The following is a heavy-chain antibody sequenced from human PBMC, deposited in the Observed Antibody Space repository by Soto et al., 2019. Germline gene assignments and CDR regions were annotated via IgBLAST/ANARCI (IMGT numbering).Heavy chain of an antibody. CDR2: IYSGGST. V-gene: IGHV3-53*02. CDR1: GFTVSSNY. Sequence: EVQLVETGGGLIQPGGSLRLSCAASGFTVSSNYMSWVRQAPGKGLEWVSVIYSGGSTYYADSVKGRFTISRDNSKNTLYLQMNSLRAEDTAVYYCARDGNVDHGSFDYWGQGTLVTVSS. J-gene: IGHJ4*02. D-gene: IGHD1-1*01. CDR3: ARDGNVDHGSFDY.